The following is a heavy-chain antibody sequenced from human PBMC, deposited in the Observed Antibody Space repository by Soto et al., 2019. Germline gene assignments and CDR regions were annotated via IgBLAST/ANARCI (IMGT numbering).Heavy chain of an antibody. J-gene: IGHJ4*02. D-gene: IGHD3-22*01. CDR2: ISSSGTTI. Sequence: HPGGSLRLSCAASVFTLSNYEMNWVRQAPGKGLEWVSYISSSGTTIYYADSVKGRFTIYRDNARNSLYLQMNSLRAEDTAVYYCVRGRSYYYDSSTFSTDDYWGQGTRVTVS. V-gene: IGHV3-48*03. CDR3: VRGRSYYYDSSTFSTDDY. CDR1: VFTLSNYE.